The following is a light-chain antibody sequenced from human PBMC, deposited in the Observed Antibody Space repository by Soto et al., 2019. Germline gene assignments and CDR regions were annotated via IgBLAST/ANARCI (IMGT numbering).Light chain of an antibody. CDR3: AAWDDSLSGPWV. V-gene: IGLV1-47*02. Sequence: QSVLTQPPSASGTPGQRVTISCSGSSSNIGSNYVYWYQQLPGTAPKLLIYSNNKRPSGVPDRFSGSKSGTSASLAISGLRSEDEADYYCAAWDDSLSGPWVFGGGTKVTVL. CDR1: SSNIGSNY. J-gene: IGLJ3*02. CDR2: SNN.